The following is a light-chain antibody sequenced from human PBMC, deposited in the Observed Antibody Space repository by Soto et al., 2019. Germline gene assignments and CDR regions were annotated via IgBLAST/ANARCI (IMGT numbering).Light chain of an antibody. CDR3: MQALQTPLT. CDR2: LGS. Sequence: DLVMTQSPLSLPVIPGEPASISCWSSQSLLDSNGNNHLNWYLQKPGQSPQVLIYLGSNRASGGPDMFSGSGLGTDYTLKISRVEAEDVGVYYCMQALQTPLTFGQGTRLEMK. J-gene: IGKJ5*01. V-gene: IGKV2-28*01. CDR1: QSLLDSNGNNH.